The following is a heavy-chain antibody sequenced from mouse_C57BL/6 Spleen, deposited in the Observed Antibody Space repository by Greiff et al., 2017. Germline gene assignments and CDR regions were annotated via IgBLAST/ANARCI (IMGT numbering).Heavy chain of an antibody. CDR3: AREKYYGRGLYFDV. CDR1: GYAFSSSW. J-gene: IGHJ1*03. D-gene: IGHD1-1*01. V-gene: IGHV1-82*01. CDR2: IYPGDGDT. Sequence: VQLVEPGPELVKPGASVKISCKASGYAFSSSWMNWVKQRPGKGLEWIGRIYPGDGDTNYNEKFKGKATLTADKSSSTAYMQLSSLTSEDSAVYFCAREKYYGRGLYFDVWGTGTTVTVSS.